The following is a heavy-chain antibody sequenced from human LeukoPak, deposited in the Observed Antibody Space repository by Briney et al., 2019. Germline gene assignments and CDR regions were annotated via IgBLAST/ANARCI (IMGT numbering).Heavy chain of an antibody. D-gene: IGHD2-2*01. V-gene: IGHV3-33*02. CDR2: IWYDGSHR. CDR3: VRDPLIVVVPAALYRSYYYYGMDV. J-gene: IGHJ6*02. CDR1: GFTFSSHG. Sequence: GRSLRLSCVASGFTFSSHGMHWVRQAPGKGLEWVAVIWYDGSHRYYPDSAKGRFTISRDNSKNTLFLQMDSLRVDDTAVYYCVRDPLIVVVPAALYRSYYYYGMDVWGQGTTVTVSS.